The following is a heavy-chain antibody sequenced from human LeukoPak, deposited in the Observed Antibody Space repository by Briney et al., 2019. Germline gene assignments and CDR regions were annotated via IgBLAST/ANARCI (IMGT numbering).Heavy chain of an antibody. Sequence: ASVNVSCKASGYTFTGYYMHWVRQAPGQGLEWMGWMNPNSGGTNYAQKFQVRGTMTRDTYINTAYMELSRLRSDDTTVYYWARAMNWGQGTLVTVSS. CDR2: MNPNSGGT. CDR3: ARAMN. V-gene: IGHV1-2*02. CDR1: GYTFTGYY. J-gene: IGHJ4*02.